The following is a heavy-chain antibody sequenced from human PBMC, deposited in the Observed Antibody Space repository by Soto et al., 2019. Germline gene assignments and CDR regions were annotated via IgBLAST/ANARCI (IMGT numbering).Heavy chain of an antibody. J-gene: IGHJ4*02. CDR3: ARRWGDYFDY. D-gene: IGHD3-16*01. Sequence: GGSLRLSCAASGFTFNSYAMSWVRQAPGKGLEWVSAISGSGGSTYYADSVKGRFTISRDNAKNSLYLQMNSLRAEDTAVYYCARRWGDYFDYWGQGTLVTVSS. CDR2: ISGSGGST. V-gene: IGHV3-23*01. CDR1: GFTFNSYA.